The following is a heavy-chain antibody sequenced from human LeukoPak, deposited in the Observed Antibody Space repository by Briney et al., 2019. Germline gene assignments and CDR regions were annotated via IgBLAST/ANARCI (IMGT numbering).Heavy chain of an antibody. CDR1: GGSISSSSYY. CDR3: ASPYSRYDYGGNPPPADFDL. D-gene: IGHD4-23*01. V-gene: IGHV4-39*07. J-gene: IGHJ2*01. Sequence: PSETLSLTCTVSGGSISSSSYYWGWIRQPPGKGLEGIGEINHSGSTNYNPSLKRRVTISVDTTKNQFSLTLSSVTAADTAVYYCASPYSRYDYGGNPPPADFDLWGRGTLVTVSS. CDR2: INHSGST.